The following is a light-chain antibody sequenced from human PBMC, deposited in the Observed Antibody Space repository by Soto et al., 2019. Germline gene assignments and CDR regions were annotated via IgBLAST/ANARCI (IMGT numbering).Light chain of an antibody. CDR3: QHRNNWLET. J-gene: IGKJ3*01. CDR1: QSVGSF. CDR2: DAS. Sequence: EIVLTQSPATLSLSPGERATLSCRASQSVGSFLAWYQQKSGQAPRLLIYDASTRAPGIPARFSGSGSGTDYLLLISSREPKDVAVYYCQHRNNWLETFGPGTKVDIK. V-gene: IGKV3-11*01.